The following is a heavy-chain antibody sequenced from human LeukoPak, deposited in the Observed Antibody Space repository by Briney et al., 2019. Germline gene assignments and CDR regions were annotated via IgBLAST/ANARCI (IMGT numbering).Heavy chain of an antibody. V-gene: IGHV3-7*03. J-gene: IGHJ6*02. D-gene: IGHD3-3*01. Sequence: GGSLRLSCEGSAFIFSGHWMNWVRQTPGKGLEWVASIKEDGSERQYVDSVKGRFSISRDNTKGSLFLQLNSLRAEDTAVYYCARIAYDALDSYYYGMDVWGQGTTVTVSS. CDR1: AFIFSGHW. CDR2: IKEDGSER. CDR3: ARIAYDALDSYYYGMDV.